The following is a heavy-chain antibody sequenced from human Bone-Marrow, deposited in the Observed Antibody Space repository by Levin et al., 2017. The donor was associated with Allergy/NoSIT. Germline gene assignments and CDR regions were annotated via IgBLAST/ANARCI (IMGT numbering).Heavy chain of an antibody. CDR1: GFFLSPSGMC. D-gene: IGHD3-22*01. CDR3: ARIKGDSSGWPRYYYGMDV. J-gene: IGHJ6*02. Sequence: SGPTLVKPTQTFTLTCTFSGFFLSPSGMCLTWIRQPPGKALEWLALIDLADDKYYNASLKTRLTISKDTSKKQVVLRMTNMDPVDTATFYCARIKGDSSGWPRYYYGMDVWGQGTTVTVSS. V-gene: IGHV2-70*01. CDR2: IDLADDK.